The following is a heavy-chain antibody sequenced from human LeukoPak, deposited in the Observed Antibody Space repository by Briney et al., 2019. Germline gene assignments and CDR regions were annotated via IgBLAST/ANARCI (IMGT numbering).Heavy chain of an antibody. Sequence: GGSLRLSCAASGFTFDNYAVNWVRQAPGKGLEWVSYISGGGAKRHYSDSVKGRFTISRDNPKNTLYLQINNLRAEDTAMYYCAKCSAGYYNDAFDIWGRGTMVTVSS. D-gene: IGHD3-10*02. J-gene: IGHJ3*02. CDR2: ISGGGAKR. V-gene: IGHV3-23*01. CDR1: GFTFDNYA. CDR3: AKCSAGYYNDAFDI.